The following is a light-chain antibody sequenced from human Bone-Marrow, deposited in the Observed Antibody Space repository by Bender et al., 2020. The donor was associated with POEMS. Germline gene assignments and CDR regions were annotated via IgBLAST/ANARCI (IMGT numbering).Light chain of an antibody. CDR1: SSDISGYDY. CDR3: STYTSSSTWV. J-gene: IGLJ3*02. Sequence: QSALTQPASVSGSPGQSITISCTGTSSDISGYDYFSWYQQHPGKAPKLMIYDVSDRPSGVSNRFSGSKSGDTASLTISGLQAEDEAYYYCSTYTSSSTWVFGGGTKLTVL. CDR2: DVS. V-gene: IGLV2-14*03.